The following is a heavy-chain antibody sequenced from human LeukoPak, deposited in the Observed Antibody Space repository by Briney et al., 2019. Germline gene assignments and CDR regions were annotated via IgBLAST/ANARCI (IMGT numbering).Heavy chain of an antibody. J-gene: IGHJ3*02. D-gene: IGHD2-2*02. CDR1: GGSISSGGYY. CDR2: IYYSGST. Sequence: SETLSLTCTVSGGSISSGGYYWSWIRQHPGKGLEWIGYIYYSGSTYYNPSLKSRVTISVDTSKNQFSLKLSSVTAADTAVYYCARVRGVVVPAAIGAFDISGQRTMVTVSS. V-gene: IGHV4-31*03. CDR3: ARVRGVVVPAAIGAFDI.